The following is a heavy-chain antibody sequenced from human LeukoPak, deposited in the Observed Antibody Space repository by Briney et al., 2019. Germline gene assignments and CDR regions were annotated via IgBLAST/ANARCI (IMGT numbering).Heavy chain of an antibody. CDR2: IYYSGST. V-gene: IGHV4-39*01. Sequence: TSSETLSLTCTVSGGSISSYYWGWIRQPPGKGLEWIGSIYYSGSTYYNPSLKSRVTISVDTSKNQFSLKLSSVTAADTAVYYCARLRYYYGSGTDSATFDAFDIWGQGTMVTVSS. J-gene: IGHJ3*02. CDR3: ARLRYYYGSGTDSATFDAFDI. CDR1: GGSISSYY. D-gene: IGHD3-10*01.